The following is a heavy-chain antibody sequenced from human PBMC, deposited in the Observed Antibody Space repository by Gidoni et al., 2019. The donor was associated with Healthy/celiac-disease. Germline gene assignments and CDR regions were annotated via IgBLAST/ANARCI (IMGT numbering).Heavy chain of an antibody. Sequence: EVQLVESGGGLLQPGGSLSLSCAASGFPCSSQSMNWVRQAPGKGLEWVSYISSSSSTIYYADSVKGRFTISRDNAKNSLYLQMNSLRDEDTAVYYCARDFEYYYDSSGFWFDPWGQGTLVTVSS. CDR1: GFPCSSQS. V-gene: IGHV3-48*02. J-gene: IGHJ5*02. D-gene: IGHD3-22*01. CDR3: ARDFEYYYDSSGFWFDP. CDR2: ISSSSSTI.